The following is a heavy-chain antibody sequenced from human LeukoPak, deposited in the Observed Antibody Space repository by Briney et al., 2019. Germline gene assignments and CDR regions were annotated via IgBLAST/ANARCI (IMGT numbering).Heavy chain of an antibody. CDR2: ISGSGGST. CDR3: AKDEGGSGSYYSFQH. Sequence: PGGSLRLSCAASGFTFSSYAMSWVRQAPGKGLEWVSAISGSGGSTYYADSVKGRFTISRDNSKNTLYLQMNSLRAEDTAIYYCAKDEGGSGSYYSFQHWGQGTLVTVSS. D-gene: IGHD3-10*01. J-gene: IGHJ1*01. V-gene: IGHV3-23*01. CDR1: GFTFSSYA.